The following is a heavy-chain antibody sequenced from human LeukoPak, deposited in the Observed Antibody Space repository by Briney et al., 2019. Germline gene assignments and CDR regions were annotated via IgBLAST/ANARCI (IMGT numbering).Heavy chain of an antibody. CDR3: TKDTYGYEDY. Sequence: GGSLRLSCAASGFTFSSYWMSWVRQAPGKGLEWVANIKQDGSEKYYVDSVKGRFTISRDNAKNTLYLQMDSLRAEDTAVYFCTKDTYGYEDYWGQGTLVTVSS. CDR2: IKQDGSEK. V-gene: IGHV3-7*01. J-gene: IGHJ4*02. D-gene: IGHD5-12*01. CDR1: GFTFSSYW.